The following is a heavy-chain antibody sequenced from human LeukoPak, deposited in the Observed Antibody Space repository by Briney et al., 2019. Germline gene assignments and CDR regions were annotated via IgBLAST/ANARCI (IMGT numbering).Heavy chain of an antibody. CDR2: IYYSGST. J-gene: IGHJ3*02. Sequence: SETLSLTRTVSGGSVSSGSYYWSWIRQPPGKGLEWIGYIYYSGSTNYNPSLKSRVTISVDTSKNQFSLKLSSVTAADTAVYYCARDGDSRGTGAFDIWGQGTMVTVSS. CDR1: GGSVSSGSYY. CDR3: ARDGDSRGTGAFDI. V-gene: IGHV4-61*01. D-gene: IGHD1-1*01.